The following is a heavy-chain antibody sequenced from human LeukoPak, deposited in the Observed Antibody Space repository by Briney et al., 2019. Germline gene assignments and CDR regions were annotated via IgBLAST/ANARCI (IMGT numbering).Heavy chain of an antibody. Sequence: GGSLRLSCAASGFTFDDYGMSWVRQAPGKGLEWVSGINWNGGSTGYADSVKGRFTISRDNAKNSLYLQMNSLRAEDTALYYCAREVGRVYCSGGSCPPDYWGQGTLVTVSS. CDR3: AREVGRVYCSGGSCPPDY. J-gene: IGHJ4*02. CDR1: GFTFDDYG. V-gene: IGHV3-20*04. CDR2: INWNGGST. D-gene: IGHD2-15*01.